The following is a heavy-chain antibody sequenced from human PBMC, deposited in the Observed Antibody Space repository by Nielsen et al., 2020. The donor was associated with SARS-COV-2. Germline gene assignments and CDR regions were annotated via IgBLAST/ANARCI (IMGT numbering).Heavy chain of an antibody. D-gene: IGHD6-19*01. V-gene: IGHV4-59*13. Sequence: GSLRLSCTVSGGSISSYYWSWIRQPPGKGLEWIGYIYYSGSTNYNPSLKSRVTISVDTSKNQFSLKLSSVTAADTAVYYCAMTPDGEWLTTFDYWGQGTLVTVSS. CDR3: AMTPDGEWLTTFDY. CDR1: GGSISSYY. CDR2: IYYSGST. J-gene: IGHJ4*02.